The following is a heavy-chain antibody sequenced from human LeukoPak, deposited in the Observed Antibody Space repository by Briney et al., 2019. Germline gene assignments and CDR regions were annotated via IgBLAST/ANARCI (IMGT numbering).Heavy chain of an antibody. CDR3: ARAPTYYDILTGYYIWFDP. J-gene: IGHJ5*02. Sequence: PSETLFLTCTVSGGSVSSGSYYWSWIRQPPGKGLEWIGYIYYSGSTNYNPSLKSRVTISVDTSKNQFSLKLSSVTAADTAVYYCARAPTYYDILTGYYIWFDPWGQGTLVTVSS. CDR2: IYYSGST. CDR1: GGSVSSGSYY. D-gene: IGHD3-9*01. V-gene: IGHV4-61*01.